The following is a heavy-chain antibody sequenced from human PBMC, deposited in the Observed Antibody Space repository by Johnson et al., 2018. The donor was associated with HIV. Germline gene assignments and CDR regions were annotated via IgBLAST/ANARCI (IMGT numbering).Heavy chain of an antibody. J-gene: IGHJ3*02. D-gene: IGHD3-10*01. V-gene: IGHV3-11*04. Sequence: GSLRVSCAASGFTFSDYYMAWIRQTPGKGLEWVSYITSSGATKYYAYSVMGRFTISRDNTANLVYLQMNILSAEDTAVYYCARAPEVRGVDAFDIWGQGTVVTVSS. CDR1: GFTFSDYY. CDR2: ITSSGATK. CDR3: ARAPEVRGVDAFDI.